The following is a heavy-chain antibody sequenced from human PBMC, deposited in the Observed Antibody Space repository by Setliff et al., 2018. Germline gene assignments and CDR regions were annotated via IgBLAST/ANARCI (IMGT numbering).Heavy chain of an antibody. CDR3: ARAGLLWFGDLYYFDY. CDR1: GGSISSYY. J-gene: IGHJ4*02. D-gene: IGHD3-10*01. Sequence: PSETLSLTCTVSGGSISSYYWSWIRQPPGKGLEWIGYIYYSGSTNYNPSLKSRVTISVDTSKNQFSLKLSSVTAADTAVYYCARAGLLWFGDLYYFDYWGQGTLVTVSS. V-gene: IGHV4-59*08. CDR2: IYYSGST.